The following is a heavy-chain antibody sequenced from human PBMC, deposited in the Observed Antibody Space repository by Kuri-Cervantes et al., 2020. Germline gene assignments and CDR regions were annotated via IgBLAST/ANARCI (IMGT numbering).Heavy chain of an antibody. D-gene: IGHD3-10*01. V-gene: IGHV3-30*03. CDR3: ARHPWVPYYYGSGSFPRYGMDV. CDR1: GFTFSSYG. J-gene: IGHJ6*02. Sequence: GESLKISCAASGFTFSSYGMHWVRQAPGKGLEWVAVISYDGSNKYYADSVKGRFTISRDNSKNTLYLQMNSLRAEDTAVYYCARHPWVPYYYGSGSFPRYGMDVWGQGTTVTVSS. CDR2: ISYDGSNK.